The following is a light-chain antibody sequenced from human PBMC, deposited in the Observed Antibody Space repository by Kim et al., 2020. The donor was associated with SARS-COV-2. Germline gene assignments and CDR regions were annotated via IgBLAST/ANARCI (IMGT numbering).Light chain of an antibody. Sequence: DIQMTQSPSSLSASVGDRVTITCRASQSISSWLAWYQQKPGKAPKLLIYKASSLESGVPSRFSGSGSGTEFTLTISNLQPDDFATYYCKKYNSTPITFGQGTPLEIK. J-gene: IGKJ5*01. V-gene: IGKV1-5*03. CDR1: QSISSW. CDR2: KAS. CDR3: KKYNSTPIT.